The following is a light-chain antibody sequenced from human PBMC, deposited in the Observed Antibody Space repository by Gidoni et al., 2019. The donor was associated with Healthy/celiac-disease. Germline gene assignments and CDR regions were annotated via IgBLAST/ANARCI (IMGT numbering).Light chain of an antibody. CDR3: QQSYSTPGT. CDR1: QSIRSY. V-gene: IGKV1-39*01. CDR2: AAY. J-gene: IGKJ1*01. Sequence: IHMTQSPSYLSSSVGDRVTITCRASQSIRSYLNWYQQKPGKAPNLLIYAAYSLQSGVPSRLSGSGAGTDVTLNISSLQPEDFATYYCQQSYSTPGTFGQGNKVEIK.